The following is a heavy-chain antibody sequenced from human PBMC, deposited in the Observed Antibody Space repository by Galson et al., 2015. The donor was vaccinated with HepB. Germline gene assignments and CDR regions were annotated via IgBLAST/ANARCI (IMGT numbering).Heavy chain of an antibody. CDR2: TYDRFKWSS. V-gene: IGHV6-1*01. J-gene: IGHJ4*02. CDR1: GDSVSSNRAA. Sequence: CAISGDSVSSNRAAWNWIRQSPSRGLESLGRTYDRFKWSSPYPASVKSRITINADTSKNQFSLQLNSVTPEDTAVYYCARGHYYDSTGAYYFDYWGQGTLVTVSS. D-gene: IGHD3-22*01. CDR3: ARGHYYDSTGAYYFDY.